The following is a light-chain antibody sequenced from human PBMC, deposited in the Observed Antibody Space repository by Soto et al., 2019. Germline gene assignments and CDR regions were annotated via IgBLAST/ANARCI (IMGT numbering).Light chain of an antibody. CDR1: QRVSRN. Sequence: EIVMTQSPATLSVSPGERATLSCRASQRVSRNLAWYQQKPGQAPRLLIYDASTRATGIPDRFSGSGSETEFTLTISSLQSEDYAIYCCQQYNNWPPWTFGQGTKVDIK. V-gene: IGKV3-15*01. CDR3: QQYNNWPPWT. J-gene: IGKJ1*01. CDR2: DAS.